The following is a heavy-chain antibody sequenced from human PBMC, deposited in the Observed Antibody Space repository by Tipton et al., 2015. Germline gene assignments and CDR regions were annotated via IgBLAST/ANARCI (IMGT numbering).Heavy chain of an antibody. CDR2: IYHRGDT. Sequence: TLSLTCAVSGYSISSGYYWGWIRQPPGKGLEWIGSIYHRGDTNYNPSLKSRVTISLDTSKNQFSLHLNSVTPDDTAMYYCARGAQHSTWSWGQGTLVTVSS. D-gene: IGHD6-13*01. J-gene: IGHJ5*02. V-gene: IGHV4-38-2*01. CDR3: ARGAQHSTWS. CDR1: GYSISSGYY.